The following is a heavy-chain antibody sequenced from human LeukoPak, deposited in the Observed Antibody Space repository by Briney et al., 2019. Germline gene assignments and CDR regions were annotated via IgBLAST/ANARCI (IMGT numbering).Heavy chain of an antibody. CDR2: INSDGSST. CDR1: GFTLSSYW. D-gene: IGHD3-9*01. CDR3: AREEDILTGYYLV. Sequence: GGSLRLSCGASGFTLSSYWMHWVRQAPGKGLVWVSRINSDGSSTTYADSVKGRFTISRDNAKNTLYLQMNSLRAEDTAVYYCAREEDILTGYYLVWGKGTLVTVSS. V-gene: IGHV3-74*01. J-gene: IGHJ4*02.